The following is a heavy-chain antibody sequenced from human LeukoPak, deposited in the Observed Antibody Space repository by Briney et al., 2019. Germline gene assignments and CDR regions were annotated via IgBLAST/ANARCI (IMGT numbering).Heavy chain of an antibody. CDR1: GFTFDDYA. CDR2: ISWNSGSI. D-gene: IGHD3-9*01. V-gene: IGHV3-9*01. J-gene: IGHJ3*02. CDR3: KKKKPRGFYFDIGVYFEVLNI. Sequence: GGSLRLSCAASGFTFDDYAMHWVRQAPGKGLEWVSGISWNSGSIGYADSVKGRFTISRDNAKNSLYLQMNSLRAEDTALYYWKKKKPRGFYFDIGVYFEVLNIGGQGKRAPVS.